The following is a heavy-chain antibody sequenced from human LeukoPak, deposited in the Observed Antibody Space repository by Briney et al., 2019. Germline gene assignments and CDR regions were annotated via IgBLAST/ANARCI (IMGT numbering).Heavy chain of an antibody. Sequence: GGSLRLSCAASGFTFSSYAMSWVRQAPGKGLEWVPAISGSGGSTCYADSVKGRFTISRDNSKNTLYLQMNSLRAEDTAVYYCAKDPTVVVTVVDYWGQGALVTVSS. V-gene: IGHV3-23*01. J-gene: IGHJ4*02. D-gene: IGHD2-21*02. CDR2: ISGSGGST. CDR3: AKDPTVVVTVVDY. CDR1: GFTFSSYA.